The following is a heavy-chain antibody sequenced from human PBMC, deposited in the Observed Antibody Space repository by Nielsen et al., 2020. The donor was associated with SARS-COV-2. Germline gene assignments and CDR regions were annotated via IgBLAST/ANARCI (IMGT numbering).Heavy chain of an antibody. CDR3: ARAPTIFGVVITSFDY. Sequence: LRLSCTVSGGSISSYYWSWIRQHPGKGLEWIGYIYYSGSTYYNPSLKSRVTISVDTSKNQFSLKLSSVTAADTAVYYCARAPTIFGVVITSFDYWGQGTLVTVSS. CDR1: GGSISSYY. V-gene: IGHV4-31*03. D-gene: IGHD3-3*01. J-gene: IGHJ4*02. CDR2: IYYSGST.